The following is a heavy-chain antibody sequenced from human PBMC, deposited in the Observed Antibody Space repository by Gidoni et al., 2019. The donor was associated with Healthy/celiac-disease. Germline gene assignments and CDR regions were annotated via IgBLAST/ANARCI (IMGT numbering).Heavy chain of an antibody. J-gene: IGHJ4*02. CDR1: GFTFSSYA. CDR2: ISGSGGST. D-gene: IGHD3-3*01. V-gene: IGHV3-23*01. CDR3: AKVDPVLRFLEWPTTFDY. Sequence: EVQLLESGGGLVQPGGSLRLSCAASGFTFSSYAMSWVRQAPGKGLEWVSAISGSGGSTYYADSVKGRFTISRDNSKNTLYLQMNSLRAEDTAVYYCAKVDPVLRFLEWPTTFDYWGQGTLVTVSS.